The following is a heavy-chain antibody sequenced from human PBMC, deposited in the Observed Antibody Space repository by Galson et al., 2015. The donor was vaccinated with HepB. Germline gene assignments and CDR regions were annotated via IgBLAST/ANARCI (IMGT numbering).Heavy chain of an antibody. CDR3: AREGPQYSSSYYYGMDV. V-gene: IGHV2-70*17. D-gene: IGHD6-13*01. CDR2: IDWDDDK. J-gene: IGHJ6*02. Sequence: PALVKPTQTLTLTCTFSGFSLSTSGMCVSWIRQPPGKALDWLARIDWDDDKFYSASLKTRLTISKDTSKNQVVLTMTNMDPVDTATYYCAREGPQYSSSYYYGMDVWGQGTTVTVSS. CDR1: GFSLSTSGMC.